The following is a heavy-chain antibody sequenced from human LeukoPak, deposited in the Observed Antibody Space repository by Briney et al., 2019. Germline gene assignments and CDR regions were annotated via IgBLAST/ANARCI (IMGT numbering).Heavy chain of an antibody. D-gene: IGHD2-15*01. CDR3: AREGGGDAFDI. CDR1: GFTFSSYS. CDR2: ISSSSSYI. Sequence: GGSLRLSCAASGFTFSSYSMNWVRQAPGKGLEWVSSISSSSSYIYCADSVKGRFTISRDNAKNSLYLQMNSLRAEDTAVYYCAREGGGDAFDIWGQGTMVTVSS. V-gene: IGHV3-21*01. J-gene: IGHJ3*02.